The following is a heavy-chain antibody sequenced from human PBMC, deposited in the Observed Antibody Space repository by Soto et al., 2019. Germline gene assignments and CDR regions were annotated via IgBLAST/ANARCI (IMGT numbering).Heavy chain of an antibody. V-gene: IGHV4-31*03. D-gene: IGHD5-12*01. Sequence: SETLSLTCIVSGDSVSSFGSYWTWIRQRPGKGLEWIGYIYYSELTDYNPSLKSRVAISLDTSRNQFSLQLTSVTVADTAVYYCAKAGGYDDHSFDRWGQGTLVTVS. CDR2: IYYSELT. CDR1: GDSVSSFGSY. J-gene: IGHJ4*02. CDR3: AKAGGYDDHSFDR.